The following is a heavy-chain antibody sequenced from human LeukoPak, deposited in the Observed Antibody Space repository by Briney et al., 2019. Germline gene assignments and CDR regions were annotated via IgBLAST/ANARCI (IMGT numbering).Heavy chain of an antibody. CDR3: ARGEGYSSGYYLYYFDY. CDR2: IYYSGSP. V-gene: IGHV4-59*01. Sequence: SETLSLTSTVSGGSISSYYWSWIRQPPGKGLEWIGYIYYSGSPNYNPSLKSRFTISVDTPKNQFSLKLSSVTAADTAVYYCARGEGYSSGYYLYYFDYWGQGTLVTVSS. J-gene: IGHJ4*02. D-gene: IGHD6-19*01. CDR1: GGSISSYY.